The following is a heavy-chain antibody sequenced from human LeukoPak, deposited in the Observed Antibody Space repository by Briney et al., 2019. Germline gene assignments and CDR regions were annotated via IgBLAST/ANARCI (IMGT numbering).Heavy chain of an antibody. CDR2: INRDGTET. D-gene: IGHD1-1*01. CDR1: GFTFSSYW. Sequence: GGSLRVSCAASGFTFSSYWMGWVRQAPGKGLEGVANINRDGTETYYMDSVKGRFTISRDNANNSLYLEMNSLRAEDTAIYYCARGHPLTTICFDSWGQGTLVTVSS. V-gene: IGHV3-7*01. CDR3: ARGHPLTTICFDS. J-gene: IGHJ4*02.